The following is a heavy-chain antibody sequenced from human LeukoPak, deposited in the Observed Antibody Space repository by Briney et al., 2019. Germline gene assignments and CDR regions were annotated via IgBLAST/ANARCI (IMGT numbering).Heavy chain of an antibody. CDR1: GFTFSSYA. CDR2: ISASGGST. D-gene: IGHD1-26*01. V-gene: IGHV3-23*01. Sequence: GGSLTLSCAASGFTFSSYAMNWVRQPPGKGLEWVSGISASGGSTYYADSVKGRFTISRDNSNNTLYLQMSSLRAEDTAVYYCAKVASGSYYSPLDYWGQGTLVTVSS. J-gene: IGHJ4*02. CDR3: AKVASGSYYSPLDY.